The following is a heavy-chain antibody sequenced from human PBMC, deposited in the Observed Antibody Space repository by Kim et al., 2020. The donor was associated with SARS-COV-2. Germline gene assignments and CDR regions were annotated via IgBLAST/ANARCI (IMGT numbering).Heavy chain of an antibody. CDR1: GFTFSSYE. J-gene: IGHJ4*02. D-gene: IGHD3-10*01. CDR3: ASAKSTPGMVVDY. V-gene: IGHV3-48*03. Sequence: GGSLRLSCAASGFTFSSYEMNWVRQAPGKGLEWVSYISSSGSTIYYADSVKGRFTISRDNAKNSLYLQMNSLRAEDTAVYYCASAKSTPGMVVDYWGQGTLVTVSS. CDR2: ISSSGSTI.